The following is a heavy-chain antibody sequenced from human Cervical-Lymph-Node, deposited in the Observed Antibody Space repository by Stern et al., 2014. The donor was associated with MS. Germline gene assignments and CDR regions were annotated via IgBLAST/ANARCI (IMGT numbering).Heavy chain of an antibody. J-gene: IGHJ3*02. Sequence: VQLVESGAEVKKPGASVQISCKASAYTLTYFFMHWIRQAPGQGLEWMGVINPSGGFTTYAQRFQGRFTMTRDTSTNSVFMQLSGLTSDDTAVYYCASARNTAFDIWGQGTSVIVSS. CDR1: AYTLTYFF. CDR3: ASARNTAFDI. CDR2: INPSGGFT. V-gene: IGHV1-46*03.